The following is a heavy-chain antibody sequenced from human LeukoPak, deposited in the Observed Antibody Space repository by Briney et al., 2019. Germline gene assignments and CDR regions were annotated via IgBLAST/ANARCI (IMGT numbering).Heavy chain of an antibody. CDR2: IYYSGST. CDR3: ARDTDWNDAWFDP. D-gene: IGHD1-1*01. Sequence: SETLSLTCTVSGGSFSSGSYYWSWIRQPPGRGLEWIGYIYYSGSTNYNPSLKSRVTISVDTSKNQFSLKLSSVTAADTAVYYCARDTDWNDAWFDPWGQGTLVTVSS. J-gene: IGHJ5*02. CDR1: GGSFSSGSYY. V-gene: IGHV4-61*01.